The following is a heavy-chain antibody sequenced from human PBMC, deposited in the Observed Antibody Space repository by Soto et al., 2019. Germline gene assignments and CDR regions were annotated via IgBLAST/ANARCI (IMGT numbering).Heavy chain of an antibody. CDR1: GASVSSGGYS. D-gene: IGHD2-8*01. J-gene: IGHJ5*02. V-gene: IGHV4-30-2*01. Sequence: SETLSLTCSVSGASVSSGGYSWSWIRQPPGKGLEWIGFISPFATPDYNPSLKSRVTISVDRSKHHMSLELSSVTAADTAVYYCSRGVLAWGPGTLVTVSS. CDR2: ISPFATP. CDR3: SRGVLA.